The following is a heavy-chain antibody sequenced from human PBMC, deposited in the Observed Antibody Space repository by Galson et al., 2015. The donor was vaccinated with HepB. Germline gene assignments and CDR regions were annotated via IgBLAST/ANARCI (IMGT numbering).Heavy chain of an antibody. CDR1: GFSLDTAGEG. V-gene: IGHV2-5*02. CDR3: ACGCCALDY. CDR2: IYWDDDK. D-gene: IGHD2-2*01. Sequence: PALVKPTQTLTLTCTFSGFSLDTAGEGVGWVRQPPGKALEWLALIYWDDDKRYIPSLMNRLTITKDASKNQVVLTLADMDPIDTGTYCCACGCCALDYWGQGILVTVSS. J-gene: IGHJ4*02.